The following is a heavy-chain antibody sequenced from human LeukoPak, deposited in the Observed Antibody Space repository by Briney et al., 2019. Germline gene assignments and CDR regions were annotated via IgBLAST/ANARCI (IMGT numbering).Heavy chain of an antibody. CDR3: ARDATTELGTVYMDV. CDR2: ISTSGSSI. CDR1: GFTFSTYE. Sequence: YPGGSLRLSCAASGFTFSTYEINWVRQAPGKGLEWLSHISTSGSSIHYADSVKGRFTISRDNAKNSLYLQMNSLRVEDTAVYYCARDATTELGTVYMDVWGKGTTVTISS. V-gene: IGHV3-48*03. D-gene: IGHD4-17*01. J-gene: IGHJ6*03.